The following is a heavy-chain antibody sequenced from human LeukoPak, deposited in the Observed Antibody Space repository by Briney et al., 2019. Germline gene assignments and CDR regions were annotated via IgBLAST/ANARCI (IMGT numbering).Heavy chain of an antibody. Sequence: GGSLSLSCAASGFPLSIYAMSWARQAPGGGLEGVSSISGCGGSTYYADSVKGRFTISRDNSKNTLYLQMNNLRAEDRAVYYCAKGLAAALYDDYGMDVWGQGTTVTVSS. CDR3: AKGLAAALYDDYGMDV. V-gene: IGHV3-23*01. CDR2: ISGCGGST. D-gene: IGHD6-13*01. CDR1: GFPLSIYA. J-gene: IGHJ6*02.